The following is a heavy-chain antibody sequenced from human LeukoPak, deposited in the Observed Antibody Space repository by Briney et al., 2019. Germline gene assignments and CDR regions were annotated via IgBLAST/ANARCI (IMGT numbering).Heavy chain of an antibody. D-gene: IGHD3-10*01. J-gene: IGHJ6*02. V-gene: IGHV1-18*01. CDR1: GYTFTSYA. CDR3: ARDQLIYYGADTYYSDMDF. Sequence: ASVKVSCTASGYTFTSYAVAWVRQAPGQGLEWMGWISAYNGRTNYAQKFRGRVTMTTDTSTNTGYMELRSLRSEDTAVYFCARDQLIYYGADTYYSDMDFWGQGTTVTVSS. CDR2: ISAYNGRT.